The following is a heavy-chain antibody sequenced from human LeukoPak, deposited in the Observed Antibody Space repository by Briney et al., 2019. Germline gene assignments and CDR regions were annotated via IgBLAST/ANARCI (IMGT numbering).Heavy chain of an antibody. CDR3: ARVRGYYDSSGYYIDAFDI. CDR2: INPNSGGT. V-gene: IGHV1-2*06. D-gene: IGHD3-22*01. J-gene: IGHJ3*02. CDR1: GYTFTGYY. Sequence: ASVKVSCKASGYTFTGYYMHWVRQAPGQGLEWMGRINPNSGGTNYAQKFQGRVTMTRDTSISTGYMELSRLRSDDTAVYYCARVRGYYDSSGYYIDAFDIWGQGTMVTVSS.